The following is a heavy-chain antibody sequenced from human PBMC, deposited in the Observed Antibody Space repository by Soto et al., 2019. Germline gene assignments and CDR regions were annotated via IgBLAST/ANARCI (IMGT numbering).Heavy chain of an antibody. J-gene: IGHJ6*04. CDR3: ARIIAAAGTENYYYYGRDV. CDR1: GFTFGRYW. Sequence: GGSLRLSCVDSGFTFGRYWMSWVRQAPGKGLEWVANINPDGSSKYYLESVKGRFTISRDNAKNSLYLHMASLTAEDTAVYYCARIIAAAGTENYYYYGRDVGGKGTRVTFPS. D-gene: IGHD6-13*01. CDR2: INPDGSSK. V-gene: IGHV3-7*01.